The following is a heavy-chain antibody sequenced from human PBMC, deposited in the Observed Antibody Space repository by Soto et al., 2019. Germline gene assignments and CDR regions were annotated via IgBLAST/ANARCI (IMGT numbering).Heavy chain of an antibody. Sequence: GESLKISCKGSGYSFTSYWIGWVRQMPGKGLEWMGIIYPGDSDTRYSPSFQGQVTISADKSISTAYLQWSSLKASDTAMYYCARLELHSFGGVIAPFDYWGQGTLVTVSS. CDR3: ARLELHSFGGVIAPFDY. CDR2: IYPGDSDT. CDR1: GYSFTSYW. J-gene: IGHJ4*02. V-gene: IGHV5-51*01. D-gene: IGHD3-16*02.